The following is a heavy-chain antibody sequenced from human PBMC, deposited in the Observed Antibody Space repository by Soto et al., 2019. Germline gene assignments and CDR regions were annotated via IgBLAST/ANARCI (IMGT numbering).Heavy chain of an antibody. CDR2: ISGSGGTT. Sequence: PGGSLRLSCAASGFTFGSYAMSWVRQAPGKGLEWVSGISGSGGTTYYADSVKGRFTISRDNSKNTLYLQMNSPRAEDTAVYYCAKDALRLAAAGPHFDYWGQGTLVTVSS. J-gene: IGHJ4*02. V-gene: IGHV3-23*01. D-gene: IGHD6-13*01. CDR3: AKDALRLAAAGPHFDY. CDR1: GFTFGSYA.